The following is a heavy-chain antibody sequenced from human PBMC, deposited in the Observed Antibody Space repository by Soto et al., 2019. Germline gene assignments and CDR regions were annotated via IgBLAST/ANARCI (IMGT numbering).Heavy chain of an antibody. CDR2: IWYDGSNK. CDR1: GFTFSSYG. J-gene: IGHJ4*02. D-gene: IGHD5-18*01. Sequence: QVQLVESGGGVVQPGRSLRLSCAASGFTFSSYGMHWVRQAPGKGLEWVAVIWYDGSNKYYADSVKGRFTISRDNSKNTLYLQMNSLRDEDTAVYYCARPYTAMDYFEYWGQGTLVTVSS. CDR3: ARPYTAMDYFEY. V-gene: IGHV3-33*01.